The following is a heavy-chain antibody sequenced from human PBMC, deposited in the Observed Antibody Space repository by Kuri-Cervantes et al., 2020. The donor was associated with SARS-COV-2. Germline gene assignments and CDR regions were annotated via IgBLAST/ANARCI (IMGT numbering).Heavy chain of an antibody. CDR3: ARDRTTVTTRDY. D-gene: IGHD4-17*01. CDR1: GFTVSSNY. J-gene: IGHJ4*02. V-gene: IGHV3-66*02. Sequence: GGSLRLSCAASGFTVSSNYMSWVRQAPGKGLEWVSAMSGSGGSTYYADSVKGRFTISRDNSKNTLYLQMNSLRAEDTAVYYCARDRTTVTTRDYWGQGTLVTVSS. CDR2: MSGSGGST.